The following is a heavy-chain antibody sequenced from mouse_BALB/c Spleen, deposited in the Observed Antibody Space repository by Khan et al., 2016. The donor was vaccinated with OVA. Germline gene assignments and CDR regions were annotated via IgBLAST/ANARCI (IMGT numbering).Heavy chain of an antibody. D-gene: IGHD1-1*01. Sequence: VQLQQSGPELVKPGASVKVSCKASGYSFTDYNMFWVKQSHGKSLEWIGYIDPYTGGTSYNQKFKGKATLTVDKSSSTAFMHLSSLTSEDSAGFYCARTDYYGSSYYFDYWGQGTTLTVSS. CDR1: GYSFTDYN. J-gene: IGHJ2*01. CDR3: ARTDYYGSSYYFDY. V-gene: IGHV1S135*01. CDR2: IDPYTGGT.